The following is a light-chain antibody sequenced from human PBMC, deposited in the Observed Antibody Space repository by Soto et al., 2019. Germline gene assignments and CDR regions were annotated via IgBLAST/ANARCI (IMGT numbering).Light chain of an antibody. Sequence: EIVLTQSPATLSLSPGERATLSCRASQSVSRYLAWYQQKPGQAPRLLIYDASNRATGIPDRFSGSGSGTDFTLTISRLEPEDFAVYYCQQYGASPFTFGPGTKVDIK. J-gene: IGKJ3*01. V-gene: IGKV3-11*01. CDR1: QSVSRY. CDR3: QQYGASPFT. CDR2: DAS.